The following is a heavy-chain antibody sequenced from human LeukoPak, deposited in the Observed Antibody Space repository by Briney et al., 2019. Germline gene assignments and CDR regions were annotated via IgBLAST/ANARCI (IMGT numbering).Heavy chain of an antibody. CDR3: ARVSDYYDSSGYFGWFDP. V-gene: IGHV5-51*01. CDR1: GYSFTSYW. J-gene: IGHJ5*02. D-gene: IGHD3-22*01. Sequence: GESLKISCKGSGYSFTSYWIGWVRQMPGKGLEWMGIIYPGDSATRYSPSFQGQVTISADKSISTAYLQWSSLKASDTAMYYCARVSDYYDSSGYFGWFDPWGQGTLVTVSS. CDR2: IYPGDSAT.